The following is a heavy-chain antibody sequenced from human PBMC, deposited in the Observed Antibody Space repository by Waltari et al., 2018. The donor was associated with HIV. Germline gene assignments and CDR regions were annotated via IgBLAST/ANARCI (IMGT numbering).Heavy chain of an antibody. Sequence: QVQLQESGPGLVRPSETLSLSCAVSGSSISSAYNWGWIRLPPGKGLEWIGSISHFGATYHRPSLKSRVTISLDTSNNQFSLTLNSVTAADTAVYYCARDPALTRVTGYDFWGQGILVTVSS. V-gene: IGHV4-38-2*02. CDR1: GSSISSAYN. D-gene: IGHD4-17*01. CDR3: ARDPALTRVTGYDF. J-gene: IGHJ4*02. CDR2: ISHFGAT.